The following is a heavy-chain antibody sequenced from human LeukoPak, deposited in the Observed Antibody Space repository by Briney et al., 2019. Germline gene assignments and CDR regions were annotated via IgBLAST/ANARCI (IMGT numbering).Heavy chain of an antibody. Sequence: PGGSLRLSCAASGFTFSSYAMSWVRQAPGKGLEWVSAISGSGGSTYYADSVKGRFTISRDNSKNTLYLQMNSLRAEDTAVYYCAKDQEVVVVPAAGVYFDYWGQGTLVTVSS. J-gene: IGHJ4*02. V-gene: IGHV3-23*01. CDR3: AKDQEVVVVPAAGVYFDY. CDR2: ISGSGGST. D-gene: IGHD2-2*01. CDR1: GFTFSSYA.